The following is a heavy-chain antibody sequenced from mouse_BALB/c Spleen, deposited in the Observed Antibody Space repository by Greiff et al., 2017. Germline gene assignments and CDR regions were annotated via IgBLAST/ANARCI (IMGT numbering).Heavy chain of an antibody. D-gene: IGHD2-10*02. V-gene: IGHV1-67*01. CDR1: SYTFTDYA. CDR3: AREYGNSYAMDY. Sequence: VMLVESGPELVRPGVSVKISCKGSSYTFTDYAMHWVKQSHAKSLEWIGVISTYYGNTNYNQKFKGKATMTVDKSSSTAYMELARLTSEDSAVYYCAREYGNSYAMDYWGQGTSVTVSS. CDR2: ISTYYGNT. J-gene: IGHJ4*01.